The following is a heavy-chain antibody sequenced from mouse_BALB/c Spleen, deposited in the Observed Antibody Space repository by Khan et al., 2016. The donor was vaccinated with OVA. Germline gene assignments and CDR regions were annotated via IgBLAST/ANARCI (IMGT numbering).Heavy chain of an antibody. CDR2: IWNDGIT. J-gene: IGHJ2*01. D-gene: IGHD1-2*01. Sequence: QVQLKESGPGLVAPSQSLSITCTISGFSLTTYGVHWVRQPPGKGLEGLVVIWNDGITTYNSNVRARLSVSKDKSKSPVYLKMNSLQPDDTVIYCCVRQGNGLDLWGPGTTLTVSS. CDR1: GFSLTTYG. V-gene: IGHV2-6-1*01. CDR3: VRQGNGLDL.